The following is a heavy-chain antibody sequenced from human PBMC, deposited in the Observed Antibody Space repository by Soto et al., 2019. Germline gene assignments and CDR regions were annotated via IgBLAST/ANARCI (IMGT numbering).Heavy chain of an antibody. CDR1: GFTFSSYA. J-gene: IGHJ4*02. D-gene: IGHD2-2*01. Sequence: GGSLRLSCAASGFTFSSYAMSWVRQAPGKGLEWVSAISGSGGSTYYADSVKGRFTISRDNSKNTLYLQMNSLRAEDAAVYYCAKASSGSSTSCYDYWGQGTLVTVSS. V-gene: IGHV3-23*01. CDR2: ISGSGGST. CDR3: AKASSGSSTSCYDY.